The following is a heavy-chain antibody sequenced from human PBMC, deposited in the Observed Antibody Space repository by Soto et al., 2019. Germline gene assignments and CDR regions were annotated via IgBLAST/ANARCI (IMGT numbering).Heavy chain of an antibody. V-gene: IGHV1-3*01. CDR3: ARSMSYYDSSGYVRGNGWFDP. Sequence: QVQLVQSGAEVKKPGASVKVSCKASGYTFTSYAMHWVRQAPGQTLEWMGWINAGNGNTKYSQKFQGRVTITRDTSASTAYMELSSLRSEDTAVYYCARSMSYYDSSGYVRGNGWFDPWGQGTLVTVSS. CDR2: INAGNGNT. CDR1: GYTFTSYA. D-gene: IGHD3-22*01. J-gene: IGHJ5*02.